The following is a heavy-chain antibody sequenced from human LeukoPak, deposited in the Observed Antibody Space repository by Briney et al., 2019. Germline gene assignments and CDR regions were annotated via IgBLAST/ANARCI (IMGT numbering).Heavy chain of an antibody. CDR3: ARGGYNWNDGDAFDI. Sequence: GGSLRLSCAASGFTFSSYAMSWVRQAPGKGLEWVSAISGSGGSTYYADSVKGRFTISRDNAKNSLYLQMNSLRAEDTAVYYCARGGYNWNDGDAFDIWGQGTMVTVSS. J-gene: IGHJ3*02. V-gene: IGHV3-23*01. CDR2: ISGSGGST. CDR1: GFTFSSYA. D-gene: IGHD1-20*01.